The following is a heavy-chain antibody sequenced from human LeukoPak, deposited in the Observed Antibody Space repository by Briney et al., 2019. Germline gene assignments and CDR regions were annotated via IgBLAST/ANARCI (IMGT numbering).Heavy chain of an antibody. CDR3: ARVHLRKGAFDI. CDR1: GYTFTSYD. V-gene: IGHV1-8*01. Sequence: ASVKVSCKASGYTFTSYDINWVRQATGRGLEWMGWMNPNSGNTGYAQKFQGRATMTRNTSISTAYMELSSLRSEDTAVYYCARVHLRKGAFDIWGQGTMVTVSS. J-gene: IGHJ3*02. CDR2: MNPNSGNT.